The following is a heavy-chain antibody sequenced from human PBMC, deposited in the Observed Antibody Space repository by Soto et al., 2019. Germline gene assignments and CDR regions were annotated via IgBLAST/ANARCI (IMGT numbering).Heavy chain of an antibody. D-gene: IGHD2-21*02. Sequence: QVQLQQWGAGLLKPSETLSLTCAVYGGSFSGYYWSWIRQPPGKGLEWIGEINHSGSTNYNPSLKRRVTISVDTSKNQFSLKLSSVTAADTAVYYCAREGGHIVVVTANYYGMDVWGQGTTVTVSS. CDR2: INHSGST. V-gene: IGHV4-34*01. CDR1: GGSFSGYY. J-gene: IGHJ6*02. CDR3: AREGGHIVVVTANYYGMDV.